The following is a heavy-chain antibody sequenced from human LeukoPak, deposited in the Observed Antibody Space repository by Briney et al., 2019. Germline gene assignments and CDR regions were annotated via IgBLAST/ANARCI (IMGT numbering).Heavy chain of an antibody. CDR3: ARHSMRYYYYGMDV. CDR1: GGSISSYY. J-gene: IGHJ6*02. V-gene: IGHV4-59*08. CDR2: IYYSGST. Sequence: SETLSLTCTVSGGSISSYYWSWIRQPPGKGLKWIGYIYYSGSTNYNPSLKSRVTISVDTSKNQFSLKLSSVTAADTAVYYCARHSMRYYYYGMDVWGQGTTVIVSS.